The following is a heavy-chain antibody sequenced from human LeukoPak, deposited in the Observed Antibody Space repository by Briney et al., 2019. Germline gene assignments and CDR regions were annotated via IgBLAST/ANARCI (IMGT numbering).Heavy chain of an antibody. CDR3: ARAMDY. V-gene: IGHV3-7*03. CDR1: GFTFSSYW. Sequence: GGSLTLSCAASGFTFSSYWVNWVRQAPGKGLEWVANIKQDGSEKYYVDSVKGRFTISRDNAKNSMYLQMNSLRAEDTAVYYCARAMDYWGQGTLVTVSS. J-gene: IGHJ4*02. CDR2: IKQDGSEK.